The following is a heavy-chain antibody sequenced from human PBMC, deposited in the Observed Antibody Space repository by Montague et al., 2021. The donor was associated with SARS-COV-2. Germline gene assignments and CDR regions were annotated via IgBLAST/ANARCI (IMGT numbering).Heavy chain of an antibody. V-gene: IGHV3-7*01. Sequence: SLRLSCAASGFTFSSYWMSWVRQAPGKGLEWVAHIKQDGSEKYYVDSVKGRFTISRDNAKNSLYLQMNSLRAEDTAVYYCARDSYSLVPGGYWGQGTLVTVSS. J-gene: IGHJ4*02. CDR3: ARDSYSLVPGGY. CDR1: GFTFSSYW. CDR2: IKQDGSEK. D-gene: IGHD6-13*01.